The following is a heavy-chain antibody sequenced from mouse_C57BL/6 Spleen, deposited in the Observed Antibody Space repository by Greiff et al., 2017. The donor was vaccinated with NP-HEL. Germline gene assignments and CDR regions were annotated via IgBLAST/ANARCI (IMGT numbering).Heavy chain of an antibody. CDR2: INPYNGDT. D-gene: IGHD1-1*01. V-gene: IGHV1-20*01. CDR3: ARGAMIYGSSYDYFDY. Sequence: EVQLKQSGPELVKPGDSVKISCKASGYSFTGYFMNWVMQSLGKSLEWIGRINPYNGDTFYNQKFKGKATLTVDKSSSTAHMELRSLTSEDSAVYYCARGAMIYGSSYDYFDYWGQGTTLTVSS. J-gene: IGHJ2*01. CDR1: GYSFTGYF.